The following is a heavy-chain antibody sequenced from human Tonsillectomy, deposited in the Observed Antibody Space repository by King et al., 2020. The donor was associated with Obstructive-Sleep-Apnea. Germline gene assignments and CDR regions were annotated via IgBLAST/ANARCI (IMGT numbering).Heavy chain of an antibody. CDR1: GYSFTSYW. D-gene: IGHD6-19*01. V-gene: IGHV5-51*01. Sequence: VQLVESGAEVKKPGESLKISCKGSGYSFTSYWIGWVRQMPGKGLEWMGIIYPGDSDTRYSPSFQGQVTISADKSISTAYLQWSSLKASDTAMYYCARHHAPEWQWLALWAFDIWGQGTMVTVSS. CDR2: IYPGDSDT. J-gene: IGHJ3*02. CDR3: ARHHAPEWQWLALWAFDI.